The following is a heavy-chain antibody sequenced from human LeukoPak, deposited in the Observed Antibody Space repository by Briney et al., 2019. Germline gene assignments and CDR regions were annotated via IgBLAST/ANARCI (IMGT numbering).Heavy chain of an antibody. Sequence: PGESLKISCKGSGYSFTSYWIGWVRQMPGKGLEWMGIIYPGDSDTRYNPSFQGQVTISADKSISTAYLQWSSLKASDTAMYYCARGYCSTTSCPVLFLHWGQGTQVTVSS. CDR3: ARGYCSTTSCPVLFLH. CDR2: IYPGDSDT. D-gene: IGHD2-2*01. CDR1: GYSFTSYW. V-gene: IGHV5-51*01. J-gene: IGHJ1*01.